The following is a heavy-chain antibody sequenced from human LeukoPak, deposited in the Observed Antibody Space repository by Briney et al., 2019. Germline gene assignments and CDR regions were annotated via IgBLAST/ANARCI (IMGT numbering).Heavy chain of an antibody. J-gene: IGHJ3*02. Sequence: TGGSLRLSCAASGFTFSNAWMSWVRQAPGKGLEWVSGINWNGGSTGYADSVKGRFTISRDNAKNSLYLQMNSLRAEDTALYYCARIRFLEWLLALSAPLDAFDIWGQGTMVTVSS. V-gene: IGHV3-20*04. CDR3: ARIRFLEWLLALSAPLDAFDI. CDR1: GFTFSNAW. D-gene: IGHD3-3*01. CDR2: INWNGGST.